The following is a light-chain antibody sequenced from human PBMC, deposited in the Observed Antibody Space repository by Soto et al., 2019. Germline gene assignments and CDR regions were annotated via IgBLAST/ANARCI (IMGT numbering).Light chain of an antibody. Sequence: DIQMTQSPSTLSASVGDRVTITCRASQSISTWLAWYQQKPGKAPKLLIYKASSLEGGVPSRFSGSGSGTEFNLTVSSLQSDDFATYYCQQYNTYPLTFGGGTTVEIK. CDR3: QQYNTYPLT. CDR1: QSISTW. J-gene: IGKJ4*01. CDR2: KAS. V-gene: IGKV1-5*03.